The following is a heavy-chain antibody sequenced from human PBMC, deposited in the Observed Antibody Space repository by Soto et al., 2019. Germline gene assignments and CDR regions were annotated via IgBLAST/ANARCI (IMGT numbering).Heavy chain of an antibody. D-gene: IGHD3-3*01. CDR1: GFTFSSYA. J-gene: IGHJ6*03. CDR3: ARDLWTHSTGYMDV. V-gene: IGHV3-64*01. CDR2: ISSNGGST. Sequence: GESLKISCAASGFTFSSYAMHWVRQAPGKGLEYVSAISSNGGSTYYANSVKGRFTISRDNSKNTLYLQMGSLRAEDMAVYYCARDLWTHSTGYMDVWGKGTTVTVSS.